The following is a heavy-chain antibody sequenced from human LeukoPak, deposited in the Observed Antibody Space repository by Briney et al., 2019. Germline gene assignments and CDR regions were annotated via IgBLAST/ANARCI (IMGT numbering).Heavy chain of an antibody. V-gene: IGHV3-66*01. CDR1: GLTVNSNY. D-gene: IGHD1-14*01. CDR2: IYSGGTK. J-gene: IGHJ4*02. Sequence: GGSLRLSCVVSGLTVNSNYMSWVRQAPGKGLEWVSVIYSGGTKNYADSVKGRFIVYRDNSKNTLYLQMNSPRAEDTAVYYCANKVTTGYWGQGTLVTVSS. CDR3: ANKVTTGY.